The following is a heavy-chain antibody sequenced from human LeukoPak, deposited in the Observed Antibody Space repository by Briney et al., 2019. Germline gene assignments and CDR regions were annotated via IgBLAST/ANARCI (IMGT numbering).Heavy chain of an antibody. CDR1: GGSISSGGYS. CDR3: ARADSSGYYGWFDP. J-gene: IGHJ5*02. D-gene: IGHD3-22*01. V-gene: IGHV4-30-2*01. Sequence: SETLSLTCAVSGGSISSGGYSWSWIRQPPGKGLEWIGYIYHSGSTYYNPSLKSRVTISVDRSKNRFSLKLSSVTAADTAVYYCARADSSGYYGWFDPWGQGTLVTVSS. CDR2: IYHSGST.